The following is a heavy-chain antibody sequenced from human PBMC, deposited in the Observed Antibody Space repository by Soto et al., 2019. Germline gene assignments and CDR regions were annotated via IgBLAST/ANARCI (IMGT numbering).Heavy chain of an antibody. D-gene: IGHD4-17*01. CDR3: ARDDYGGSDAFDI. J-gene: IGHJ3*02. CDR1: GFTFSSYG. Sequence: QVQLVESGGGVVQPGRSLRLSCAASGFTFSSYGMPWVRQAPGKGLEWVAVIWYDGSNKYYADSVKGRFTISRDNSKNTLYLQMNSLRAEDTAVYYCARDDYGGSDAFDIWGQGTMVTVSS. V-gene: IGHV3-33*01. CDR2: IWYDGSNK.